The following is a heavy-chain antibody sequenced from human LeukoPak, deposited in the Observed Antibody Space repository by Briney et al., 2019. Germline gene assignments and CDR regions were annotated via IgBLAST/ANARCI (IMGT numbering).Heavy chain of an antibody. D-gene: IGHD3-22*01. CDR3: ARDDSSGYYQYYFDY. Sequence: GGSLRLSCAASGFTFSDYYMSWIRQAPGKGLEWVSYISSSGSTIYYADSVKGRFTISRDNAKNSLYLQMNSLRAEDTAVYYCARDDSSGYYQYYFDYWGQGTLVTVSS. CDR1: GFTFSDYY. CDR2: ISSSGSTI. V-gene: IGHV3-11*04. J-gene: IGHJ4*02.